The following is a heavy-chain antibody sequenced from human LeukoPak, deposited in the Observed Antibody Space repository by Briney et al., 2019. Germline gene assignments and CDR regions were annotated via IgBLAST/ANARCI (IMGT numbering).Heavy chain of an antibody. V-gene: IGHV4-34*01. CDR1: GGSFSGYY. D-gene: IGHD4-17*01. CDR2: INHSGST. Sequence: SETLSLTCAVYGGSFSGYYWSWIRQPPGKGLEWIGEINHSGSTNDNPSLNSRVTISVDTSKNQFSLKLSSVTAADTAVYYCARFEGLIETTVTTGWYFDLWGRGTLVTVCS. CDR3: ARFEGLIETTVTTGWYFDL. J-gene: IGHJ2*01.